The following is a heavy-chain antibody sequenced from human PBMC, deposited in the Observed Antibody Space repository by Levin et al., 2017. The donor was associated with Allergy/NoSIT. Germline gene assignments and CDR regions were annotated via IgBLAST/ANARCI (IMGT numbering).Heavy chain of an antibody. CDR2: IYYDGSA. J-gene: IGHJ4*02. CDR3: ARVDYDDSAMGEYFCDY. CDR1: GGSITSSSYF. D-gene: IGHD4-17*01. V-gene: IGHV4-39*06. Sequence: GSLRLSCTVSGGSITSSSYFWGWIRQPPGKGLEWIGTIYYDGSAYSNPSLKSRVTISVDTSKNHFPLKLNSVTAADTAVYYCARVDYDDSAMGEYFCDYWGQGALVTVSS.